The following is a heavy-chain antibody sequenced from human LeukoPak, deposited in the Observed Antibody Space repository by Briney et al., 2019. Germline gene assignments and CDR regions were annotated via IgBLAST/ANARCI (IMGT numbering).Heavy chain of an antibody. CDR1: GGSISSYY. J-gene: IGHJ4*02. CDR3: ARDPNGLDYFDY. Sequence: SETLSLTCTVSGGSISSYYWSWIRQPPGKGLEWIGYIYYSGSTNYNPSLKSRVTISVDTSKNQFSLKQSSVTAADTAVYYCARDPNGLDYFDYWGQGTLVTVSS. D-gene: IGHD5-24*01. V-gene: IGHV4-59*01. CDR2: IYYSGST.